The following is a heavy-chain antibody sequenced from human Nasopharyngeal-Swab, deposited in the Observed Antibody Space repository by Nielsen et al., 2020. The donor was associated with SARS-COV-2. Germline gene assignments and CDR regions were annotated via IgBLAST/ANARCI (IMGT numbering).Heavy chain of an antibody. CDR1: GGSISSSSYY. Sequence: SETLSLTCTVSGGSISSSSYYWGWIRQPPGKGLEWIGSIYYSGSTYYNPSLKSRVTISVDTSKNQFSLKLSSVTAADTAVYYCARGSSYYGSGSYYTIDYWGQGTLVTVSS. V-gene: IGHV4-39*01. CDR3: ARGSSYYGSGSYYTIDY. D-gene: IGHD3-10*01. CDR2: IYYSGST. J-gene: IGHJ4*02.